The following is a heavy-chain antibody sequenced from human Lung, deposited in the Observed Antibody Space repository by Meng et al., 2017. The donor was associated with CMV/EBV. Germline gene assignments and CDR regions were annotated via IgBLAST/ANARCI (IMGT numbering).Heavy chain of an antibody. CDR2: IYHSGST. J-gene: IGHJ4*02. Sequence: LQGAAPGLVQPSGTLAPPCAVSGCSISSSNWWSWVRQPPGKGLEWIGEIYHSGSTNYNPSLKSRVTISVDKSKNQFSLKLSSVTAADTAVYYCASFPPPGKQWLVTDYWGQGTLVTVSS. CDR1: GCSISSSNW. D-gene: IGHD6-19*01. V-gene: IGHV4-4*02. CDR3: ASFPPPGKQWLVTDY.